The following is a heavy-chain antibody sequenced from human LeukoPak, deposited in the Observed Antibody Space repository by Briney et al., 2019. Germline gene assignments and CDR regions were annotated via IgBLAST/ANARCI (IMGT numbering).Heavy chain of an antibody. CDR2: IIPIFGTA. J-gene: IGHJ4*02. Sequence: ASVKVSCKASGGTFISYAISWVRQAPGQGLEWMGGIIPIFGTANYAQKFQGRVTITADESTSTAYMELSSLRSEDTAVYYCARDNRGQETTSFDYWGQGTLVTVSS. CDR3: ARDNRGQETTSFDY. V-gene: IGHV1-69*13. D-gene: IGHD1-7*01. CDR1: GGTFISYA.